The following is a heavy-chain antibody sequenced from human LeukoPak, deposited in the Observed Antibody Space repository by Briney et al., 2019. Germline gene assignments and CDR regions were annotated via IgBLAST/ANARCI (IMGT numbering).Heavy chain of an antibody. Sequence: ASVKVSCKASGYTFTSYGISWVRQAPGQGLEWMGWISAYNGNTNYAQKLQGRVTMTTDTSTSKAYMELRSLRSDDTAVYYCARDAYYYDSSGDCPGVDYYMDVWGKGTTVTVSS. CDR1: GYTFTSYG. CDR2: ISAYNGNT. J-gene: IGHJ6*03. CDR3: ARDAYYYDSSGDCPGVDYYMDV. D-gene: IGHD3-22*01. V-gene: IGHV1-18*01.